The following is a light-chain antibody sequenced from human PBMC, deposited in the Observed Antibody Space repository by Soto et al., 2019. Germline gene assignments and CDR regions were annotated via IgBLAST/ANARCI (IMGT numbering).Light chain of an antibody. CDR1: QPVSRY. CDR3: QQRYSNPRT. J-gene: IGKJ1*01. V-gene: IGKV1-39*01. Sequence: DIQMTQSPSSLSASVGDRVTITCRARQPVSRYLNWYQQKPGKAPNLLIYAVSILESGVPSRFSGSGSGKDFTLPISSLQPEDFATYYCQQRYSNPRTFGQGTKVEIK. CDR2: AVS.